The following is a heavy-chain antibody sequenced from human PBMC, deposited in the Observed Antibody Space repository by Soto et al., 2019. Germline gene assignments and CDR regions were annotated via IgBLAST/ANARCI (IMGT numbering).Heavy chain of an antibody. CDR3: ARHLSSGSYFDY. Sequence: PGESLKISCKGSGYSFTSYWISWVRQMPGKGLEWMGRIDPSDSYTNYSPSFQGHVTISADKSISTAYLQWGSLKASDTAMYYCARHLSSGSYFDYWGQGTLVTVSS. CDR2: IDPSDSYT. V-gene: IGHV5-10-1*01. CDR1: GYSFTSYW. J-gene: IGHJ4*02. D-gene: IGHD6-19*01.